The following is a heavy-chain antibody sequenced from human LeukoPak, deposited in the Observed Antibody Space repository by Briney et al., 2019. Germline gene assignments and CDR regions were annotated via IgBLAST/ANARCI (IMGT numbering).Heavy chain of an antibody. CDR3: ARDRAANQDWVEFDP. CDR1: GFTFSSYA. D-gene: IGHD3/OR15-3a*01. J-gene: IGHJ5*02. Sequence: PGGSLRLSCAASGFTFSSYATSWVRQAPGKGLEWVSAISGSGGSTYYADSVKGRFTISRDNSKNTLYLQMNSLRVEDTAVYFCARDRAANQDWVEFDPWGQGTPVIVSS. CDR2: ISGSGGST. V-gene: IGHV3-23*01.